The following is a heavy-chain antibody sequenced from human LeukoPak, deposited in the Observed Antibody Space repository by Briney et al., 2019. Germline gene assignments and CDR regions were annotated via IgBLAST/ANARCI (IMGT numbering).Heavy chain of an antibody. Sequence: ASVKVSCKASGYTFTGYYMHWVRQAPGQGLEWMGWINPNSGDTNYAQKFQGRVTMTRDTSINTAYMELSRLRSDDTAVYYCARGGITMIVTDAFDIWGQGTMVTVSS. CDR2: INPNSGDT. J-gene: IGHJ3*02. CDR3: ARGGITMIVTDAFDI. CDR1: GYTFTGYY. V-gene: IGHV1-2*02. D-gene: IGHD3-22*01.